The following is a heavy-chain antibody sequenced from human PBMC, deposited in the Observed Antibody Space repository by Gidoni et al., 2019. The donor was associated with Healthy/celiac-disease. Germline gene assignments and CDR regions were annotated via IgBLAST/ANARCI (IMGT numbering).Heavy chain of an antibody. D-gene: IGHD6-25*01. J-gene: IGHJ6*02. CDR3: TRDPRLGDYYGMDV. V-gene: IGHV3-49*05. CDR1: GFTFGDYA. Sequence: EVQLVESGGGLVKPGRSLRLSCTASGFTFGDYAMSWFRQAPGKGLEWVGFIRSKAYGGTTEYAASVKGRFTISRDDSKSIAYLQMNSLKTEDTAVYYCTRDPRLGDYYGMDVWGQGTTVTVSS. CDR2: IRSKAYGGTT.